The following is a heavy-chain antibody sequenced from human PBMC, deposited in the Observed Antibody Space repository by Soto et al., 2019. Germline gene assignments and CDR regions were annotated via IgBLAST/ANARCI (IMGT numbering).Heavy chain of an antibody. D-gene: IGHD3-10*01. CDR3: AKDQGYGSGSYYESEAAFDI. Sequence: GGSLRLSCAASGFTFSSYAMSWVRQAPGKGLEWVSAISGSGGSTYYAESVKGRFTISRDNSKNTLYLQMNSLRAEDTAVYYCAKDQGYGSGSYYESEAAFDIWGQGTMVTVSS. V-gene: IGHV3-23*01. CDR1: GFTFSSYA. CDR2: ISGSGGST. J-gene: IGHJ3*02.